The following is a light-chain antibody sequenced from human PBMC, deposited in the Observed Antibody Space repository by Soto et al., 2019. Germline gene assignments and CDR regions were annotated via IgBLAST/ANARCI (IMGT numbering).Light chain of an antibody. CDR2: EVS. Sequence: QSALTQPASVSGSPGQSITISCTGTSSDVGGYNYVSWYQQHPGKAPKLMIYEVSNRPSGVSNRFSGSKSGNTASPTISGRQAEDEADYYCSSYTSSSTWVFGGGTKLTVL. J-gene: IGLJ3*02. V-gene: IGLV2-14*01. CDR3: SSYTSSSTWV. CDR1: SSDVGGYNY.